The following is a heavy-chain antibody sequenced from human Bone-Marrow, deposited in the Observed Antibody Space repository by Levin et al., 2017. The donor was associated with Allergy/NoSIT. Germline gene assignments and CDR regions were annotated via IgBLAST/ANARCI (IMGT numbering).Heavy chain of an antibody. CDR3: ARASSGSPRSNFDS. V-gene: IGHV4-59*01. CDR1: GGSISNYY. D-gene: IGHD3-10*01. Sequence: SETLSLTCTVSGGSISNYYWSWIRQPPGKGLEWIGYIYYSGSTNYNPSLKSRVIISVDTSKNLFSLKLSSVTATDTALYYCARASSGSPRSNFDSWGQGTLVTVSS. CDR2: IYYSGST. J-gene: IGHJ4*02.